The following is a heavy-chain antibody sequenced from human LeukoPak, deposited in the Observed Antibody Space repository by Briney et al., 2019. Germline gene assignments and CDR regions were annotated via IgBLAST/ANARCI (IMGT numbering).Heavy chain of an antibody. V-gene: IGHV3-7*01. CDR3: ARETSDFWSGYFDY. Sequence: GGSLRLSCAASGFTFSSYWMSWVRQAPGKGMEWVANIKQDGSEKYYVDSVKGRFTISRDNAKNSIYLQMNSLRAQDTALYYCARETSDFWSGYFDYWGQGTLVTVSS. D-gene: IGHD3-3*01. J-gene: IGHJ4*02. CDR1: GFTFSSYW. CDR2: IKQDGSEK.